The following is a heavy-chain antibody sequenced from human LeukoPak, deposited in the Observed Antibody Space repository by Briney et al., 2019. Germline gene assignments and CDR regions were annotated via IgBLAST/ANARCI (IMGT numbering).Heavy chain of an antibody. CDR3: VKDRSSGGYLIRYFEY. J-gene: IGHJ4*02. CDR2: VSDSGGST. CDR1: GFTFTKFA. V-gene: IGHV3-23*01. Sequence: GRSLRLSCATSGFTFTKFAMSWVRQAPGKGLEWVSGVSDSGGSTYYADSVKGRFTISSDRSKNTLFLQMDGLRGDDTAVYYCVKDRSSGGYLIRYFEYWGQGILVTVSS. D-gene: IGHD6-25*01.